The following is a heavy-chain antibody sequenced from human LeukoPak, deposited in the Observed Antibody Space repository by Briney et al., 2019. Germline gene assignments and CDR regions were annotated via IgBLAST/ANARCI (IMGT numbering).Heavy chain of an antibody. D-gene: IGHD3-10*01. V-gene: IGHV3-21*01. J-gene: IGHJ4*02. CDR1: GFTFSSYS. Sequence: PGGSLRLSCAASGFTFSSYSMNWVRQAPGKGLEWVSSISSSSYIYYADSVKGRFTISRDNAKNSLYLQMNSLRAEDTAVYYCARDRMVRGVITKEPFDYWGQGTLVTVSS. CDR3: ARDRMVRGVITKEPFDY. CDR2: ISSSSYI.